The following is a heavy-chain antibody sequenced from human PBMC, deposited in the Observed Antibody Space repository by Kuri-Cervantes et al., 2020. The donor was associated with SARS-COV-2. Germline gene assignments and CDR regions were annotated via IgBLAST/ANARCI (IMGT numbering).Heavy chain of an antibody. CDR1: GFIFSRYG. CDR2: IVYDGSTK. D-gene: IGHD6-13*01. CDR3: ATDGSSSCYGGD. V-gene: IGHV3-30*03. Sequence: GESLKISCEASGFIFSRYGMPWVRQAPGKGLEWVAAIVYDGSTKHYADSLKGRFTISRDNSQNTVYLQMRNLRDDDTAVYYCATDGSSSCYGGDWGQGALVTVSS. J-gene: IGHJ4*02.